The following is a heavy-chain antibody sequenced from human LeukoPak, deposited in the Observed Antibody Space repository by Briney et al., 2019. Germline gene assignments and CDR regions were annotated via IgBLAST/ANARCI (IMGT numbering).Heavy chain of an antibody. CDR3: ARGPTISENGYFDY. CDR2: INHRGDT. V-gene: IGHV4-34*01. Sequence: SETLSLTCAVYGGSFSTYYWSWIRQSPGKGLEWIAEINHRGDTNYNPSVKSRVTISVDTSKNQFSLKVRSLTAADTAVYYCARGPTISENGYFDYWGQGTLVTVSS. D-gene: IGHD2-8*01. J-gene: IGHJ4*02. CDR1: GGSFSTYY.